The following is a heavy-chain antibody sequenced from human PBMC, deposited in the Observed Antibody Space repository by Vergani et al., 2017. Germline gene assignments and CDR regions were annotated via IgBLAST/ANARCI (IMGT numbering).Heavy chain of an antibody. Sequence: EVQLVESGGGLVKPGGSLRLSCAASGFTFSNAWMSWVRQAPGKGLEWVGRIKSKTDGGTTDYAAPVKGRFTISRDDSKNTLYLQMNSLKTEDTAVYYCTTDRLLSYGFLRFDYWGQGTLVTVSS. V-gene: IGHV3-15*01. CDR2: IKSKTDGGTT. D-gene: IGHD5-18*01. J-gene: IGHJ4*02. CDR1: GFTFSNAW. CDR3: TTDRLLSYGFLRFDY.